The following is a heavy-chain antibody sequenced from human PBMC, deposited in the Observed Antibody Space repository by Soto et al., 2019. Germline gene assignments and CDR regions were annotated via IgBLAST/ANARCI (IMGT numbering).Heavy chain of an antibody. D-gene: IGHD1-20*01. V-gene: IGHV4-34*01. CDR1: GGSFSGYY. CDR2: INHSGST. J-gene: IGHJ6*02. CDR3: ARGGVNWNEDYYGMDV. Sequence: SETLSLTCAVYGGSFSGYYWSWIRQPPGKGLEWIGEINHSGSTNYNPSLKSRVTISVDTSKNQFSLKLSSVTAADTAVYYCARGGVNWNEDYYGMDVWGQGTTVTVSS.